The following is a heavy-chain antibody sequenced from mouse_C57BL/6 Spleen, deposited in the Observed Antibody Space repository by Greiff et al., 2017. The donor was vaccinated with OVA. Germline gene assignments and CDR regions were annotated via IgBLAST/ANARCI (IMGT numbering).Heavy chain of an antibody. CDR1: GFNIKDDY. CDR3: GSTVVAHFDY. D-gene: IGHD1-1*01. J-gene: IGHJ2*01. CDR2: IEPEDGET. V-gene: IGHV14-2*01. Sequence: VHVKQSGAELVKPGASVKLSCTASGFNIKDDYMHWVKQRTEQGLEWIGRIEPEDGETKYAPNFKGKATITADTSSNTAYLQLSSLTSEDTAVYYCGSTVVAHFDYWGQGTTLTVSS.